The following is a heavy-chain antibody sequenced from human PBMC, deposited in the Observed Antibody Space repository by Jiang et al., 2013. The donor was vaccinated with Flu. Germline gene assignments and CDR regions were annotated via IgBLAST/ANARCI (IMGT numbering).Heavy chain of an antibody. CDR2: VIPILGTT. Sequence: SGAEVKKPGPVKVSCKASGAPSPAMVLAGCDRPPGQGVEWMGGVIPILGTTNYAQKFQGRVTITADESTSTAYMDLSSLRSEDTAVYYCARAARMTPISTWRVVVIRAYFDY. V-gene: IGHV1-69*01. D-gene: IGHD3-22*01. CDR3: ARAARMTPISTWRVVVIRAYFDY. J-gene: IGHJ4*01. CDR1: GAPSPAMV.